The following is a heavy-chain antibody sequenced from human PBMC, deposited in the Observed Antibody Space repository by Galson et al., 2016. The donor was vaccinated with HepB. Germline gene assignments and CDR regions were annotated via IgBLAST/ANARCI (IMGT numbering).Heavy chain of an antibody. J-gene: IGHJ4*02. CDR3: ARDPRRYTNGIWYTDYCAGDFNLGY. CDR1: GFIFSDYE. Sequence: SLRLSCAASGFIFSDYEMKWVRQAPGKGLEWVSHISSSGTTIDCADSVRGRFTISRDNAKNSLYLQMNSLRVEDTALYYCARDPRRYTNGIWYTDYCAGDFNLGYWGRGTLVSVSS. V-gene: IGHV3-48*03. CDR2: ISSSGTTI. D-gene: IGHD2-8*01.